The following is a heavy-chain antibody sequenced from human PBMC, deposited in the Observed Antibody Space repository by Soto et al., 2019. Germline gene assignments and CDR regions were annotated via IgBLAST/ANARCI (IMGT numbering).Heavy chain of an antibody. CDR2: INAGNGNT. CDR3: ARDVGATGD. D-gene: IGHD1-26*01. J-gene: IGHJ4*02. V-gene: IGHV1-3*01. Sequence: QVQLVQSGAEVKKPGASVKVSCKASGYTFTSYAMHWVRQAPGQRLEWTGWINAGNGNTKYSQKFQGRVTITRDTSASTADMELSRLGSADTAVYNCARDVGATGDWGQGTLVTVSS. CDR1: GYTFTSYA.